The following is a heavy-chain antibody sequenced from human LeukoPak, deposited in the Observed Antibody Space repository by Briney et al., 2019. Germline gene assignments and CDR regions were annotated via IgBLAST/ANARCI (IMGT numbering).Heavy chain of an antibody. J-gene: IGHJ5*02. CDR3: ARVPHYYDSSGYYYRWFDP. Sequence: SGTLSLTCTVSGGSISSYYWSWIRQPPGKGLEWIGYICYSGSTNYNPSLKSRVTISVDTSKNQFSLKLSSVTAADTAVYYCARVPHYYDSSGYYYRWFDPWGQGTLVTVSS. V-gene: IGHV4-59*01. D-gene: IGHD3-22*01. CDR2: ICYSGST. CDR1: GGSISSYY.